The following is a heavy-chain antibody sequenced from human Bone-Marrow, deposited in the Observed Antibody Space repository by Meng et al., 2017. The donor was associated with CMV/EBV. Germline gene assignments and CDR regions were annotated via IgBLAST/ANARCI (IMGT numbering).Heavy chain of an antibody. V-gene: IGHV3-30-3*01. D-gene: IGHD3-22*01. J-gene: IGHJ4*02. CDR3: AKDPAYDSLGY. CDR1: AFTFNTYA. CDR2: ISYDGSSK. Sequence: GGSLRLSCAASAFTFNTYAMHWVRQAPGKGLEWVRQAPGKGLEGVAVISYDGSSKYYADSVKGRFTISRDNSKNTLYLQMNSLRAEDTAVYYCAKDPAYDSLGYWGQGTLVTVSS.